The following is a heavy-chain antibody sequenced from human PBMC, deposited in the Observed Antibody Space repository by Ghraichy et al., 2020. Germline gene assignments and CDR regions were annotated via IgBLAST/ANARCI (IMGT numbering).Heavy chain of an antibody. V-gene: IGHV3-74*01. J-gene: IGHJ4*02. Sequence: GESLNISCAASGFTFSTYWMHWVRQAPGKGLVWVSRLTADESSTVYADSVKGRFTISRDNAKNTLYLQMNSLRAEDTAVYYCASSPVTTYGTALDYWGQGTLVTVSS. D-gene: IGHD4-17*01. CDR1: GFTFSTYW. CDR3: ASSPVTTYGTALDY. CDR2: LTADESST.